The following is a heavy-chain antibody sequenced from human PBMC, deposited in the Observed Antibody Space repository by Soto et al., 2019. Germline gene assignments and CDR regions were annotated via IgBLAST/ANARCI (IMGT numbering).Heavy chain of an antibody. J-gene: IGHJ6*02. CDR2: IIPIFDTA. D-gene: IGHD1-1*01. CDR3: ARDPGRSRNRWRVRQGAGGDYYRMDV. Sequence: QVPLVQSGAEVKKHGSSVKVSCKASGGTFSSYGISWVRQAPGQGLEWMGGIIPIFDTAKYAQKFQGRVTITADKYTSTAYMEVSSLRSEDTAVYYCARDPGRSRNRWRVRQGAGGDYYRMDVWGQGTTVTV. CDR1: GGTFSSYG. V-gene: IGHV1-69*06.